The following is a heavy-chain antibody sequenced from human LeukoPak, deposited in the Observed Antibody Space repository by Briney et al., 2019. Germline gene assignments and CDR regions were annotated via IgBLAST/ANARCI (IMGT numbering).Heavy chain of an antibody. D-gene: IGHD1-26*01. CDR1: GFTFSSYG. CDR2: ISYDGSNK. Sequence: RSLRLSCAASGFTFSSYGMHWVRQAPGKGLEWVAVISYDGSNKYYADSVKGRFTISRDNSKNTLYLQMNSLRAEDTAVYYCAKASVGAFDYWGQGTLVTVSS. V-gene: IGHV3-30*18. J-gene: IGHJ4*02. CDR3: AKASVGAFDY.